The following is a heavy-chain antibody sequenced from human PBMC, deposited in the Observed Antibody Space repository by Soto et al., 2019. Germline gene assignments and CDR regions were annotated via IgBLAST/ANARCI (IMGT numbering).Heavy chain of an antibody. D-gene: IGHD3-10*01. J-gene: IGHJ4*02. CDR3: ARDLDGSGSYYTDY. V-gene: IGHV1-69*05. CDR1: RGTFSSYA. Sequence: CVKFPCKASRGTFSSYAISWVRQAPGQWLEWMGGIIPIFGTANYAQKFQGRVTMTTDPSTTTAYLEVRSLTSDDTAVYYCARDLDGSGSYYTDYWGQGTPVTVSS. CDR2: IIPIFGTA.